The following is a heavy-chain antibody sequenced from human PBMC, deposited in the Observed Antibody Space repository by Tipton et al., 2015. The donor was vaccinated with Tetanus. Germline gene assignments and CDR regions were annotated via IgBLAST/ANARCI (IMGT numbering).Heavy chain of an antibody. CDR3: ARHSGWYNFYNGMDV. V-gene: IGHV4-59*08. Sequence: TLSLTCTVSGGSINSYYWSWLRLPPGKGLEWIGYIYFSGQTKYNPSLNSRVTMSVDTSNNQFSLRLTSVTEADTAIYYCARHSGWYNFYNGMDVWGQGTTVTVSS. J-gene: IGHJ6*02. CDR1: GGSINSYY. CDR2: IYFSGQT. D-gene: IGHD6-19*01.